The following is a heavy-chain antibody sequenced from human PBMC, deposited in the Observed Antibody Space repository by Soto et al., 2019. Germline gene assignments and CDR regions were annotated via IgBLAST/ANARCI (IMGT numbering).Heavy chain of an antibody. CDR2: IWNDGNGY. Sequence: PGGSLRPSFPGSGFNFNNNGMHWVRQAPGKGLEWVAVIWNDGNGYYYADSVKGRCSISRDNAKNSLYLQMNSLRAEDTAVYYCARGFNHPVYWGQGALVTVSS. V-gene: IGHV3-33*01. J-gene: IGHJ4*02. CDR1: GFNFNNNG. CDR3: ARGFNHPVY.